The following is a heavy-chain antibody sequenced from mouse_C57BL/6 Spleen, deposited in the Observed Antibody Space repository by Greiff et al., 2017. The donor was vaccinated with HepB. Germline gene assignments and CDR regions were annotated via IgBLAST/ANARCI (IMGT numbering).Heavy chain of an antibody. CDR1: GYTFTDYE. J-gene: IGHJ3*01. Sequence: QVQLQQSGAELVRPGASVTLSCKASGYTFTDYEMHWVKQTPVHGLEWIGAIDPETGGTAYNQKFKGKAILTADKSSSTAYMELRSLTSEDSAVYYGTRGDDGYYIFAYWGQGTLGTVSA. V-gene: IGHV1-15*01. CDR3: TRGDDGYYIFAY. CDR2: IDPETGGT. D-gene: IGHD2-3*01.